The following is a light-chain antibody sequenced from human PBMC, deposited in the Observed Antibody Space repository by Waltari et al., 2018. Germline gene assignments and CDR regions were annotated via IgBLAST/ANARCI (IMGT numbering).Light chain of an antibody. CDR1: QSLLHSNGNTY. Sequence: DIVMTQTPLSLPVTPGEPASISCRSSQSLLHSNGNTYLYWYLQKPAQPPRLLIYRVSNRFSGVPDRFSGSGSGTDFTLKISRVEAEDVGVYYCMQALQTPLTFGGGTKVEIK. CDR2: RVS. V-gene: IGKV2-29*02. J-gene: IGKJ4*01. CDR3: MQALQTPLT.